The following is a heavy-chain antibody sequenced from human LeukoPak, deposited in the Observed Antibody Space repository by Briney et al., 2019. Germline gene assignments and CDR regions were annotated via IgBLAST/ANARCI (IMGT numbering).Heavy chain of an antibody. Sequence: PGGSLRLSCAASGFTFSSYEMNWVRQAPGKGLEWVSYISSSGSTIYYADSVKGRFTISRDNAKNSLYLQMNSLRAEDTAVYYCARMADILTGYYPTLGFDYWGQGTLVTVSS. CDR2: ISSSGSTI. D-gene: IGHD3-9*01. V-gene: IGHV3-48*03. CDR1: GFTFSSYE. CDR3: ARMADILTGYYPTLGFDY. J-gene: IGHJ4*02.